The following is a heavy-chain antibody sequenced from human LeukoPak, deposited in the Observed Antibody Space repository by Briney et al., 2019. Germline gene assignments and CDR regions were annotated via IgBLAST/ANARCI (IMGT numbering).Heavy chain of an antibody. CDR1: GFTFSSYE. V-gene: IGHV3-48*03. J-gene: IGHJ4*02. Sequence: GGSLRLSCAASGFTFSSYEMNWVRQAPGKGLEWVSYISSSGSTRYHADSVKGRFTISRDNAKNSLYLQMNSLRAEDTAVYYCARDRPGIVRWFDYWGQGTLVTVSS. D-gene: IGHD1-26*01. CDR3: ARDRPGIVRWFDY. CDR2: ISSSGSTR.